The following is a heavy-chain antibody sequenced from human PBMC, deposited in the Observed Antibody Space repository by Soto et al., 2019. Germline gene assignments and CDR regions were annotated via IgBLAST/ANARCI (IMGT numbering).Heavy chain of an antibody. V-gene: IGHV3-20*01. J-gene: IGHJ3*02. CDR3: ARQVAGTVLSAFDI. CDR2: INWSGGST. D-gene: IGHD6-19*01. CDR1: GFTFDDYG. Sequence: PGGSLRLCCAASGFTFDDYGMSWVRQAPGKGLEWGSGINWSGGSTGYADSVKGRFTISRENAKNSLYLQMNSLRAEDTALYHCARQVAGTVLSAFDIWGQGTMVTVSS.